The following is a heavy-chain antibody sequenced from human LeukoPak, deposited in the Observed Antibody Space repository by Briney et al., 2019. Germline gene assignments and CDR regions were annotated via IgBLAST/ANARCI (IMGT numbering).Heavy chain of an antibody. D-gene: IGHD3-10*01. V-gene: IGHV3-23*01. CDR3: AKDLVYYGSGSYYNGNY. CDR2: ISGSGGST. J-gene: IGHJ4*02. Sequence: VQPGGSLRLSCAASGFTLSSYAMSWVRQAPGKGLEWVSAISGSGGSTYYADSVKGRFTISRDNSKNTLYLQMNSLRAKDTAVYYCAKDLVYYGSGSYYNGNYWGQGTLVTVSS. CDR1: GFTLSSYA.